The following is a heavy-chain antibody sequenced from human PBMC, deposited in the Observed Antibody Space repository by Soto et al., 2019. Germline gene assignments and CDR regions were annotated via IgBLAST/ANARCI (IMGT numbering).Heavy chain of an antibody. Sequence: SGPKLVNPTQTLTLTCTFSGFSLSTSGMCVSWIRQPPGKALEWLALIDWHDDKYYSTSLKTRLTISKDTSKNQVFLTLTNMDPVDTATYYCARIQVGRYFDWQIQVGVFDIWGQGTMVTVS. CDR3: ARIQVGRYFDWQIQVGVFDI. J-gene: IGHJ3*02. CDR1: GFSLSTSGMC. D-gene: IGHD3-9*01. CDR2: IDWHDDK. V-gene: IGHV2-70*01.